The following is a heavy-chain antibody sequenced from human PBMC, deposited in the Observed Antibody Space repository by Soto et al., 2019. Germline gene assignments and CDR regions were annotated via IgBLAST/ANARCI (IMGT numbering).Heavy chain of an antibody. V-gene: IGHV5-51*01. J-gene: IGHJ4*02. CDR3: ATGGYCSGTTCYNFFDY. D-gene: IGHD2-2*02. CDR1: GYSFTTYC. Sequence: PGESLKSSCQGSGYSFTTYCIGWVLQMPWKGLEWMGIIYPGDSDTRYSPSFQGQVTISADKSISTAYLQWSSLKASDTAIYYCATGGYCSGTTCYNFFDYWGQGTLVTVSS. CDR2: IYPGDSDT.